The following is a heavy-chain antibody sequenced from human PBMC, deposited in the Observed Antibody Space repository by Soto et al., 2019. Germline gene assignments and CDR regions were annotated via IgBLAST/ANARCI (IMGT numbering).Heavy chain of an antibody. CDR2: INPSGGST. CDR3: ARDHYDILTGYYQTDYYYYYYMDV. J-gene: IGHJ6*03. Sequence: ASVKVSCKSSGYTFTSYYMHWVRQAPGQGLEWMGIINPSGGSTSYAQKFQGRVTMTRDTSTSTVYMELSSLRSEDTAVYYCARDHYDILTGYYQTDYYYYYYMDVWGKGTTVTVSS. D-gene: IGHD3-9*01. CDR1: GYTFTSYY. V-gene: IGHV1-46*03.